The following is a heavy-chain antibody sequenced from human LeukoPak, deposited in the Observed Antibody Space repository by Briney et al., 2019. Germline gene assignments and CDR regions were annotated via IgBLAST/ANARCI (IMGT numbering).Heavy chain of an antibody. CDR3: ARLTFSSSSIDY. J-gene: IGHJ4*02. D-gene: IGHD6-6*01. CDR2: MFPGDFDT. Sequence: GASLKISCKASGSRITNYWIGWVRQMPGKGLEWMGIMFPGDFDTRYSPSFQGQVTISADKSINTAYLQWSSLKASDTAMYYCARLTFSSSSIDYWGQGTLVTVSS. CDR1: GSRITNYW. V-gene: IGHV5-51*01.